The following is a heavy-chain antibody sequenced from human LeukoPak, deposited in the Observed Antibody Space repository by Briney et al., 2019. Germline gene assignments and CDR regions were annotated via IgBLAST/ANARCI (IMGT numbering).Heavy chain of an antibody. J-gene: IGHJ5*02. CDR1: GYTLTDLS. CDR3: ARMTVSGRDNWFDP. V-gene: IGHV1-8*01. Sequence: ASVRVSCKVSGYTLTDLSMHWVRQATGQGLEWMGWLNPNNGNTGYAQKFQGRVTITRNTSINTAYMELSSLRSEDTAVYYCARMTVSGRDNWFDPWGQGTLVTVSS. D-gene: IGHD6-19*01. CDR2: LNPNNGNT.